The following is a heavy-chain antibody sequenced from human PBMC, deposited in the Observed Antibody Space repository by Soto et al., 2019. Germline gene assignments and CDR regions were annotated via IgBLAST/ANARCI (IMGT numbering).Heavy chain of an antibody. Sequence: QVQLVESGGGVVQPGRSLKLSCAASGFTFSNYAIHWVRQAPGKGLEWVAVIASDGKDKRYADSVKGRFTISRDNSKNTVYLQMNSLRGEDTAVYYCGKDGAIAAADYFFDYWGQGSLVTVSS. CDR2: IASDGKDK. V-gene: IGHV3-30*18. D-gene: IGHD6-13*01. CDR3: GKDGAIAAADYFFDY. CDR1: GFTFSNYA. J-gene: IGHJ4*02.